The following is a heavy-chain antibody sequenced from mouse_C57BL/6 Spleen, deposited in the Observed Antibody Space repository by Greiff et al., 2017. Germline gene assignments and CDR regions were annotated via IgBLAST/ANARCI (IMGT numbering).Heavy chain of an antibody. V-gene: IGHV1-62-2*01. J-gene: IGHJ1*03. CDR2: FYPGSGSI. CDR3: ARHGRDDSNYGGYFDV. Sequence: QVQLQQSGAELVKPGASVKLSCKASGYTFTEYTIHWVTQRSGQGLEWIGWFYPGSGSIKYNEKFKDKATLSADKSSSNVYMESSRLTSEDSAVYFCARHGRDDSNYGGYFDVWGTGTTVTVSS. CDR1: GYTFTEYT. D-gene: IGHD2-5*01.